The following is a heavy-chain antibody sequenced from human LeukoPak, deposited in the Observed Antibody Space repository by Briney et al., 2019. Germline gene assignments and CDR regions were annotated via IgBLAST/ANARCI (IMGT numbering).Heavy chain of an antibody. D-gene: IGHD3-10*01. J-gene: IGHJ3*02. CDR1: GFTFENSA. Sequence: GGSLRLSCAASGFTFENSAMHWVRQAPGKGLEWVSGISWSSGDLIYADSVKGRFTISRDNAKNSLYLQMNSLRLEDMALYYCARRSGDRAFDIWGQGTMVTVSS. CDR3: ARRSGDRAFDI. V-gene: IGHV3-9*03. CDR2: ISWSSGDL.